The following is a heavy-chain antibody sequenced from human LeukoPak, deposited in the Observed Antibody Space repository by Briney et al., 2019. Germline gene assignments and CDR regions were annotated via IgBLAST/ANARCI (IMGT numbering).Heavy chain of an antibody. V-gene: IGHV3-23*01. CDR2: ISGSGGDI. J-gene: IGHJ5*02. CDR1: GFTFSTFA. D-gene: IGHD3-9*01. Sequence: PGGSLRLSCAASGFTFSTFAMTWVRQAPGKGLEWVSAISGSGGDIYYAESVKGRFTISRDNSKNTLYLQMNGLRADDTAVFYRARSGFFDWLSWFDPWGQGTLVTVSS. CDR3: ARSGFFDWLSWFDP.